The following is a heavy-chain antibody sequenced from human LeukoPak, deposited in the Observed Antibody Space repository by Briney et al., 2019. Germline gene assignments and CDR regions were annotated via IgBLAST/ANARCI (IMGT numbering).Heavy chain of an antibody. V-gene: IGHV3-64*01. CDR2: ISSNGGST. CDR1: GFTFSSYA. CDR3: ARDLDY. J-gene: IGHJ4*02. Sequence: GGSLRLSCAASGFTFSSYAMHWVRQAPGKGLEYVSAISSNGGSTYYANSVKGRFTISRDNSKNTLYLQLGSLRPEDMAVYYCARDLDYWGQGTLVTVSS.